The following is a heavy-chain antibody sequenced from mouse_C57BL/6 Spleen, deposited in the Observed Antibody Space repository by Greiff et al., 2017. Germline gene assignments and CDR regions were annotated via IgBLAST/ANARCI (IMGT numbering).Heavy chain of an antibody. D-gene: IGHD1-1*01. CDR1: GYTFTDYN. J-gene: IGHJ3*01. CDR2: INPNNGGT. CDR3: APITTVVATPFAY. V-gene: IGHV1-22*01. Sequence: EVQLQQSGPELVKPGASVKMSCKASGYTFTDYNMHWVKQSHGKSLEWIGYINPNNGGTSYNQKFKGKATLTVNKSSSTAYMELRSLTAEDSAVYYCAPITTVVATPFAYWGQGTLVTVSA.